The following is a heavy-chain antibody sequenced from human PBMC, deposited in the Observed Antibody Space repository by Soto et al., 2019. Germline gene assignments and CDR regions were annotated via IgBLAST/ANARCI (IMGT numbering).Heavy chain of an antibody. CDR1: GFTFSSYA. J-gene: IGHJ4*02. CDR3: ARVPSAAGFGELLDDY. V-gene: IGHV3-30-3*01. D-gene: IGHD3-10*01. CDR2: ISYDGSNK. Sequence: QVQLVESGGGVVQPGRSLRLSCAASGFTFSSYAMHWVRQAPGKGLEWVAVISYDGSNKYYADSVKGRFTISRDNSKNTLYLQMNSLRAEDTAVYYCARVPSAAGFGELLDDYWGQGTLVTVSS.